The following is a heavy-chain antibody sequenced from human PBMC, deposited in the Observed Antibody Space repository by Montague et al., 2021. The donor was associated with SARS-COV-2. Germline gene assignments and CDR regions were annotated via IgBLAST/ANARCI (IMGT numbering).Heavy chain of an antibody. CDR2: IYYTGGT. V-gene: IGHV4-59*13. D-gene: IGHD3-22*01. CDR1: GGSISRYY. CDR3: ARMTMADSFDP. J-gene: IGHJ5*02. Sequence: SETLSLTCTVSGGSISRYYWNWIRQPPGKGLEWIGYIYYTGGTNYNPSLKSRVSMSVDTSKNQFSLSLTSVAAADTAVYYCARMTMADSFDPWGPGALVTVSS.